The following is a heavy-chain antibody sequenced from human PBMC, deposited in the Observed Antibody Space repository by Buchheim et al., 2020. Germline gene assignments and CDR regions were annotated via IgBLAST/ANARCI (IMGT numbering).Heavy chain of an antibody. CDR1: DFSFSTYW. J-gene: IGHJ4*02. CDR2: ITNDGTST. Sequence: EVQLVESGGGLVQPGGSLRLSCAASDFSFSTYWTEWVRQAPGKGLVWVSRITNDGTSTSHADSVRGRFTVSRDNAKNTLYLQVDSLRAEDTGVYYCARVLGLAMNAPYDYWGQGTL. V-gene: IGHV3-74*01. D-gene: IGHD3-16*01. CDR3: ARVLGLAMNAPYDY.